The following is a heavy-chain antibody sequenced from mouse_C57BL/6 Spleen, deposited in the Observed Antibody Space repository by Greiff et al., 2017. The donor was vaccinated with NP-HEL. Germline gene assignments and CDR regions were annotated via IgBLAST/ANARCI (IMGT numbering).Heavy chain of an antibody. Sequence: EVKLEESGGGLVQPGGSMKLSCVASGFTFSNYWMNWVRQSPEKGLEWVAQIRLKSDNYATHYAESVKGRFTISRDDSKSSVYLQMNNLRAEDTGIYYCTGRDGYYSYYFDYWGQGTTLTVSS. CDR3: TGRDGYYSYYFDY. V-gene: IGHV6-3*01. D-gene: IGHD2-3*01. J-gene: IGHJ2*01. CDR1: GFTFSNYW. CDR2: IRLKSDNYAT.